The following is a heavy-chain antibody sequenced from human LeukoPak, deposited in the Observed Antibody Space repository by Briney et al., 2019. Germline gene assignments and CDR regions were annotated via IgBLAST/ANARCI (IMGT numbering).Heavy chain of an antibody. CDR2: IYQSGST. D-gene: IGHD2-2*01. J-gene: IGHJ5*02. CDR1: GYSISSGYY. Sequence: SETLSLTCAVSGYSISSGYYWGWIRQPPGKGLEWIGSIYQSGSTYYNPSLKSRVTISVDTSKNQFSLKLSSVTAADTAVYYCASIRIYCSSTSCRGYNWFDPWGQGTLVTVSS. CDR3: ASIRIYCSSTSCRGYNWFDP. V-gene: IGHV4-38-2*01.